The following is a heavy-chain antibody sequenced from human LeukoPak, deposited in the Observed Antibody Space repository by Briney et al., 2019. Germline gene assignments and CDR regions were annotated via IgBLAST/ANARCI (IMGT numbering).Heavy chain of an antibody. V-gene: IGHV3-23*01. CDR2: ISGDGGIT. CDR1: GFTFSSYA. D-gene: IGHD1-26*01. CDR3: AKLKRDSGSYLHYYFDY. J-gene: IGHJ4*02. Sequence: PGGSLRLPCAASGFTFSSYAMSWVRQAPGKGLEWVSTISGDGGITYYADSVEGRFTISRDNSKNTLYLQMNSLKTEDTAVYYCAKLKRDSGSYLHYYFDYWGQGTLVTVSS.